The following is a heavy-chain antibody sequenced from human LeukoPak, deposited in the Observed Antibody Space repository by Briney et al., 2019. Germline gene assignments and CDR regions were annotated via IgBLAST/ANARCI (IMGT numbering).Heavy chain of an antibody. CDR3: ARDRIAAAGPFDY. J-gene: IGHJ4*02. D-gene: IGHD6-13*01. Sequence: SVKVSCKASGGTFSSYAISWVRQAPGQGLEWMGGIIPIFGTANYAQKFQGRVTITADESTSTAYMELSSLRSEDTAAYYCARDRIAAAGPFDYWGQGTLVTVSS. CDR2: IIPIFGTA. V-gene: IGHV1-69*13. CDR1: GGTFSSYA.